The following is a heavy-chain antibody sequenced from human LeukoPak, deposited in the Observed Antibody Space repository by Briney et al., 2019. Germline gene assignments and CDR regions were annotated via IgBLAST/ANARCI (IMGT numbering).Heavy chain of an antibody. D-gene: IGHD1-26*01. V-gene: IGHV3-9*01. CDR2: ISWNSGST. Sequence: GGSLRLSCAASGFTFDDHAMHWVRQAPGKGLEWVSGISWNSGSTAYADSVKGRFTISRDNAKNSLYLQMNSLRDDDTALYYCAKHMRATNTYSFFGLDVWGQGTTVTVSS. CDR1: GFTFDDHA. J-gene: IGHJ6*02. CDR3: AKHMRATNTYSFFGLDV.